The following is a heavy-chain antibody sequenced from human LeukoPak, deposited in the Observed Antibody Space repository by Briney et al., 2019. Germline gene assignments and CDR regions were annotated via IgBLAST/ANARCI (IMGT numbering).Heavy chain of an antibody. CDR3: ARGIIGYYFDY. CDR1: GYRFTSYY. CDR2: INPSGGSP. D-gene: IGHD2-15*01. Sequence: ASVKVSCKASGYRFTSYYMHWVRQAPGQGLEWMGIINPSGGSPTYAQKFQGRVTMTGDTSTSTVYMELRSLRSDDTAVYYCARGIIGYYFDYWGQGTLVTVSS. J-gene: IGHJ4*02. V-gene: IGHV1-46*01.